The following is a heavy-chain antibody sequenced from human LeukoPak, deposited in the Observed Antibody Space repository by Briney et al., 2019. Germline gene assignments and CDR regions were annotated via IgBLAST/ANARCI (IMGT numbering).Heavy chain of an antibody. J-gene: IGHJ3*02. CDR1: GFTFSSYA. Sequence: GGSLRLSCAVSGFTFSSYAVRWVRQAPGRGRGWVSAISGSGGRTCYADYVKGRFTISRDNSKNTLYLQMNNLRAEDTAVYYCAKDLLSLLDRSPFDAFDIWGQGTMVTVSS. V-gene: IGHV3-23*01. D-gene: IGHD3-10*01. CDR3: AKDLLSLLDRSPFDAFDI. CDR2: ISGSGGRT.